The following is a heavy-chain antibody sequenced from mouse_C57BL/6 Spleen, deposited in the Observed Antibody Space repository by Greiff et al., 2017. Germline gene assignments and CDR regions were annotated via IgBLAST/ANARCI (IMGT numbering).Heavy chain of an antibody. Sequence: VQLKESGGGLVKPGGSLKLSCAASGFTFSDYGMHWVRQAPEKGLEWVAYISSGSSTIYYADTVKGRFTISRDNAKNTLFLQMTSLRSEDTAMYYCANPYAMDYWGQGTSVTVSS. CDR3: ANPYAMDY. J-gene: IGHJ4*01. V-gene: IGHV5-17*01. CDR1: GFTFSDYG. CDR2: ISSGSSTI.